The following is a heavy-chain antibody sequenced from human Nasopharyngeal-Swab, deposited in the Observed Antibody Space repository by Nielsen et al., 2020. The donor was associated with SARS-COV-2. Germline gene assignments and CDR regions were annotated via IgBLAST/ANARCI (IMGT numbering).Heavy chain of an antibody. J-gene: IGHJ6*02. CDR3: ARGPSVPYSSTTHYYYYGMDV. V-gene: IGHV1-8*02. CDR1: GGTFSSYA. CDR2: MNPNSGNT. Sequence: ASVKVSCKASGGTFSSYAINWVRQATGQGLEWMGWMNPNSGNTGYAQKFQGRVTMTRNTSISTAYMELSSLRSEDTAVYYCARGPSVPYSSTTHYYYYGMDVWGQGTTVTVSS. D-gene: IGHD6-13*01.